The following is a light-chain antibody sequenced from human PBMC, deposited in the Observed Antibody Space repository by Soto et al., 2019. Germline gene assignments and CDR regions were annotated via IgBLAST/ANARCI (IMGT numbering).Light chain of an antibody. CDR1: QSVSTT. J-gene: IGKJ2*01. Sequence: EIVLTQSPATLSASPGESATLSCWATQSVSTTLAWYQQKPGQAPRLLIYGASTRAPGVPARFSGSGFGTTFTLTISSRQSEDFAVYYCQQYNDWRMYTFGQGTKLEI. CDR3: QQYNDWRMYT. CDR2: GAS. V-gene: IGKV3-15*01.